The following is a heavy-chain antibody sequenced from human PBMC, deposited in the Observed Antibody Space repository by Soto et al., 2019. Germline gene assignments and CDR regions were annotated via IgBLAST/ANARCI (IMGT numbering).Heavy chain of an antibody. J-gene: IGHJ5*02. D-gene: IGHD1-26*01. Sequence: GGSLRLSCAASGFTFSGYSMNWVRQAPGKGLEWVSSISSSSSYIYYADSVKGRFTISRDNAKNSLYLQMNSLRAEDTAVYYCARDRGGSSPYVRFDPWGQGALVTVSS. CDR3: ARDRGGSSPYVRFDP. CDR2: ISSSSSYI. V-gene: IGHV3-21*01. CDR1: GFTFSGYS.